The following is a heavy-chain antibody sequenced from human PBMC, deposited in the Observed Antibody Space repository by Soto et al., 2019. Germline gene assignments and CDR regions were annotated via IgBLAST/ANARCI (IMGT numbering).Heavy chain of an antibody. J-gene: IGHJ6*02. Sequence: GGSLRLSCTASGFTFGDYAMSWVRQAPGKGLEWVGFIRSKAYGGTTEYAASVKGRFTISRDDSKSIAYLQMNSLKTEDTAVYYCTPQPPITIFGVVPNFFYYYGMAVWGQGTTVTVSS. CDR2: IRSKAYGGTT. CDR3: TPQPPITIFGVVPNFFYYYGMAV. V-gene: IGHV3-49*04. CDR1: GFTFGDYA. D-gene: IGHD3-3*01.